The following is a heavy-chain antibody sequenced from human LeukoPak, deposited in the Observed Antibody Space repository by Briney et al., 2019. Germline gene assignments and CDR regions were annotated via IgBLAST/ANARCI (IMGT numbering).Heavy chain of an antibody. V-gene: IGHV3-30*02. CDR3: AKDLGGDPLNWFDP. CDR2: IRYDGSNK. D-gene: IGHD2-21*02. Sequence: GGSLRLSCAASGFTFSSYAMSWVRQAPGKGLEWVAFIRYDGSNKYCADSVKGRFTISRDNSKNTLYLQMNSLRAEDTAVYYCAKDLGGDPLNWFDPWGQGTLVTVSS. J-gene: IGHJ5*02. CDR1: GFTFSSYA.